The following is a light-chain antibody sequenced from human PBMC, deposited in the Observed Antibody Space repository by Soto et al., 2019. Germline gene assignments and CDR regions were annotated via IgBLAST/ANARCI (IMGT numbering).Light chain of an antibody. V-gene: IGKV1-39*01. CDR2: AAS. Sequence: DIQMAQSPSTLSASVGDRVTITCRASQSISSWLAWYQQKPGKAPKLLIYAASSLQTGVPSRFTGSGSGTDFTLTISNLQPEDFAVYYCQQTYSSPRTFGQGTKV. CDR1: QSISSW. CDR3: QQTYSSPRT. J-gene: IGKJ1*01.